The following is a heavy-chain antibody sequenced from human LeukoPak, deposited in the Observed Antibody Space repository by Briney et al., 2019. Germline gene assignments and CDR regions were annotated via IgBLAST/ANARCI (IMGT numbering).Heavy chain of an antibody. Sequence: GGSLRLSCAASGLTFSSHWMHWVRQAPGKGLEWVGRIKSKTDGGTTDYAAPVKGRFTISRDDSKNTLYLQMNSLKTEDTAVYYCSTDQGGDILTGCWGQGTLVTVSS. CDR1: GLTFSSHW. CDR3: STDQGGDILTGC. D-gene: IGHD3-9*01. CDR2: IKSKTDGGTT. V-gene: IGHV3-15*01. J-gene: IGHJ4*02.